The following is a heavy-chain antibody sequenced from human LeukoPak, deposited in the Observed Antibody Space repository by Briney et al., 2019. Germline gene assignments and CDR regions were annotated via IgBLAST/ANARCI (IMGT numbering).Heavy chain of an antibody. CDR3: AAESGKPQIYYYYGMDV. V-gene: IGHV1-24*01. Sequence: ASVTVTCKVSGYTLTELSMHWVRQPPAKGLEGVGGFDPEDGETIYAQKFQGRVAMPVATSTDTGYMELSSLRSEATAVYYCAAESGKPQIYYYYGMDVWGQGTTVTVSS. D-gene: IGHD1-1*01. CDR1: GYTLTELS. CDR2: FDPEDGET. J-gene: IGHJ6*02.